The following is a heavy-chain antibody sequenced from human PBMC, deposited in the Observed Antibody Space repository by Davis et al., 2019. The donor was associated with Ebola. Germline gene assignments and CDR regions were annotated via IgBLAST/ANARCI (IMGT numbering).Heavy chain of an antibody. J-gene: IGHJ4*02. CDR1: GFTVSSNY. Sequence: GESLKISCAASGFTVSSNYMSWVRQAPGKGLEWVSVIYSGGSTYYADSVKGRFTISRDNSKNTLYLQMNSLRAEDTAVYYCAKDLTIHYDFWSGFDYWGQGTLVTVSS. CDR2: IYSGGST. V-gene: IGHV3-53*01. CDR3: AKDLTIHYDFWSGFDY. D-gene: IGHD3-3*01.